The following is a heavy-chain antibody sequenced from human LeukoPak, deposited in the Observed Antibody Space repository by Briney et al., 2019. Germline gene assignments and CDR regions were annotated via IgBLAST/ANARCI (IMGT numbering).Heavy chain of an antibody. Sequence: SETLSLTCTVSGGSVSSSGYYWAWIRQPPGKGLEWIGTIYYSGSTYYNPSLKSRVTISVDTSKNQFSLELSSVTAADTAVYYCAKGAGGFSYYNWFDPWGQGTLVTVSS. CDR3: AKGAGGFSYYNWFDP. D-gene: IGHD5-18*01. CDR2: IYYSGST. V-gene: IGHV4-39*07. CDR1: GGSVSSSGYY. J-gene: IGHJ5*02.